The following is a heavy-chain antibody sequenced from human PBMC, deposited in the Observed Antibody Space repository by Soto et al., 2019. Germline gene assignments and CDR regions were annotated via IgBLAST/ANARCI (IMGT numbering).Heavy chain of an antibody. CDR1: GLNVRYNY. D-gene: IGHD1-26*01. V-gene: IGHV3-53*01. J-gene: IGHJ4*02. CDR3: ARGIGGATDFDN. Sequence: EVHLVESGGGLIQLGGSLRLSCEVSGLNVRYNYMHWVRQAPGKGLEWVAVTYSTSTTYYADSVKGRFTISGDNSDRTLFLQIDSLRAEDTAMYYCARGIGGATDFDNWGQGTLVTVSP. CDR2: TYSTSTT.